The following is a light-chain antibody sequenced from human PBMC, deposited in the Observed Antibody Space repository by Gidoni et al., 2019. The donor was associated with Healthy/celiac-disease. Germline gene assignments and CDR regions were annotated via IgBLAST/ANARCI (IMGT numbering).Light chain of an antibody. CDR2: GAS. Sequence: ELVLTQSPGTLSLSPGESDTLSCRASQSVSSSYLAWYQQKPGQAPRLLIYGASSRATGIPDRFSGSGSGTDFTLTISRLEPEDFAVYYCQQYGSSPQTFGQGTKVEIK. CDR3: QQYGSSPQT. V-gene: IGKV3-20*01. J-gene: IGKJ1*01. CDR1: QSVSSSY.